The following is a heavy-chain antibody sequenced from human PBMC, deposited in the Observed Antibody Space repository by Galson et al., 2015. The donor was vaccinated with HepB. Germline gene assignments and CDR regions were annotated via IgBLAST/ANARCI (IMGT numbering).Heavy chain of an antibody. CDR3: AGLRLGELSPPPGGYVDY. D-gene: IGHD3-16*02. CDR2: IYHSGST. J-gene: IGHJ4*02. CDR1: GGSISSGGYS. Sequence: TLSLTCAVSGGSISSGGYSWSWIRQPPGKGLEWIGYIYHSGSTYYNPSLKSRVTISVDRSKNQFSLKLSSVTAADTAVYYCAGLRLGELSPPPGGYVDYWGQGTLVTVSS. V-gene: IGHV4-30-2*01.